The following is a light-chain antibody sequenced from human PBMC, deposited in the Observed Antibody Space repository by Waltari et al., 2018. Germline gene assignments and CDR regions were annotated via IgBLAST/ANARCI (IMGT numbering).Light chain of an antibody. Sequence: QSALTQPVSVSGSPGQSITISCTGTSTDVGTYKFVSWYQQHPGKAPKVIIFEVNERPSGVSDRFSGSKSGNTASLTISGLQPEDEADYYCCSYAGSSTWVFGGGTKLTVL. CDR1: STDVGTYKF. J-gene: IGLJ3*02. CDR3: CSYAGSSTWV. V-gene: IGLV2-23*02. CDR2: EVN.